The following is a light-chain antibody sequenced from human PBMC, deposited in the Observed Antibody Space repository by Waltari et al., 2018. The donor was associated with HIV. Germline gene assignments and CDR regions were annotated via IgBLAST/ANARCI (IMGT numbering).Light chain of an antibody. CDR1: QSVGSA. J-gene: IGKJ4*01. CDR3: QQYNKWPLT. CDR2: GAA. Sequence: EIVMTQSPATLSVSPGERVALSCRASQSVGSALAWYQQKPGKVPRLLSYGAATRATGVTDRFSGSGSETEFTLTISSLQSEEFAVYYCQQYNKWPLTFGGGTKVEIK. V-gene: IGKV3-15*01.